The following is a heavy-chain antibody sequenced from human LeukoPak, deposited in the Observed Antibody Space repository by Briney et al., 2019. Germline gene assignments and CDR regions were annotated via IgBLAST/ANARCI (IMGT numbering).Heavy chain of an antibody. CDR1: GYSFTSYW. CDR2: IYPGDSDT. J-gene: IGHJ3*02. D-gene: IGHD3-16*01. V-gene: IGHV5-51*01. Sequence: PGESLRISCKGSGYSFTSYWISWVRQMPGKGLEWMGIIYPGDSDTRYSPSFQGQVTISADKSISTAYLQWSSLKASDTAMYYCATSVWPTLMASAFGAFDIWGQGTMVTVSS. CDR3: ATSVWPTLMASAFGAFDI.